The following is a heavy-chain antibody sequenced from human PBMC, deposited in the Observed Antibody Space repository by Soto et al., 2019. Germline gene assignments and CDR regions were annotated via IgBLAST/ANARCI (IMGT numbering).Heavy chain of an antibody. CDR3: TTEIPRITIFGVVMKSHY. J-gene: IGHJ4*02. CDR1: GFTFSNAW. D-gene: IGHD3-3*01. Sequence: GESLRLSCAASGFTFSNAWMSWVRQAPGKGLEWVGRIKSKTDGGTTDYAAPVKGRFTISRDDSKNTLYLQMNSLKTEDTAVYYCTTEIPRITIFGVVMKSHYWGQGTLVTVSS. CDR2: IKSKTDGGTT. V-gene: IGHV3-15*01.